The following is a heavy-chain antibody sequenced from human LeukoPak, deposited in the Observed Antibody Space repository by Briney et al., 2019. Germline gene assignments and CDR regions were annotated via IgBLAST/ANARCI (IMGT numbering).Heavy chain of an antibody. J-gene: IGHJ4*02. CDR3: ARRSLSNYDYVWGTDY. CDR2: ISSSGSTI. D-gene: IGHD3-16*01. Sequence: PGGSLRLSCAASGFTFSDYYMSWIRQAPGKGLEWVSYISSSGSTIYYADSVKGRFTISRDNAKNSLYLQMNSLRAEDTAVYYCARRSLSNYDYVWGTDYWGQGTLVTVSS. V-gene: IGHV3-11*04. CDR1: GFTFSDYY.